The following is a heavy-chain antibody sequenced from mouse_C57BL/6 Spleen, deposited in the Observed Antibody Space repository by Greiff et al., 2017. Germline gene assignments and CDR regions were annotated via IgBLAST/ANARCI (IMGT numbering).Heavy chain of an antibody. V-gene: IGHV1-64*01. Sequence: QVQLQQPGAELVKPGASVKLSCKASGYTFTSYWMHWVKQRPGQGLEWIGMIHPNSGSTNYNEKFKSKATLTVDKSSSTAYMQLSSLTSEDSAVYYCARSSLYSNYEDYAMDYWGQGTSVTVSS. J-gene: IGHJ4*01. CDR2: IHPNSGST. CDR1: GYTFTSYW. D-gene: IGHD2-5*01. CDR3: ARSSLYSNYEDYAMDY.